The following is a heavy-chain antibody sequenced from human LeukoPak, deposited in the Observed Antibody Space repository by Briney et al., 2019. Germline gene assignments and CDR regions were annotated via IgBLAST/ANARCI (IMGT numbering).Heavy chain of an antibody. D-gene: IGHD2-2*01. CDR3: ARRTTAATWAFDY. V-gene: IGHV4-39*01. Sequence: SETLSLTCTVSGGSISSSSYYWVWIRQPPGKALEWIGSIYYSGNTYYNPSLKSRVTISVDTSKNHFSLKLSSVTAADTAVYYCARRTTAATWAFDYWGQGTRVTVSS. J-gene: IGHJ4*02. CDR1: GGSISSSSYY. CDR2: IYYSGNT.